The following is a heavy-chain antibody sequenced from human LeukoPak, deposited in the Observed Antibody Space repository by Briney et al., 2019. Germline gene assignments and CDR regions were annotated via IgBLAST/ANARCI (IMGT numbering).Heavy chain of an antibody. D-gene: IGHD3-22*01. J-gene: IGHJ4*02. Sequence: GGSLRLSCAASGFTFISYWMSWVRQAPGKGLEWVAVISYDGSNKYYADSVKGRFTISRDNSKNTLYLQMNSLRAEDTAVYYCARDEVVVIRGYFDYWGQGTLVTVSS. CDR3: ARDEVVVIRGYFDY. CDR2: ISYDGSNK. CDR1: GFTFISYW. V-gene: IGHV3-30*03.